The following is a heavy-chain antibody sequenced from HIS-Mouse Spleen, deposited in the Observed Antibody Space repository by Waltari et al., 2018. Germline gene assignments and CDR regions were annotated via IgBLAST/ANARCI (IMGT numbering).Heavy chain of an antibody. CDR2: INRDGSST. D-gene: IGHD4-17*01. Sequence: EVQLVESGGGLVQPGGSLRLSCAASGFTFSSYWMHWVRQAPGKGRAWVSRINRDGSSTSYADSVKGRFTISRDNAKNTLYLQMNSLRAEDTAVYYCAREDYGDYDYWGQGTLVTVSS. CDR3: AREDYGDYDY. CDR1: GFTFSSYW. V-gene: IGHV3-74*01. J-gene: IGHJ4*02.